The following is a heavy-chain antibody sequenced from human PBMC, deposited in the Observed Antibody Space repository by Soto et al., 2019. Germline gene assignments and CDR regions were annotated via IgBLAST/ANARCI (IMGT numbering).Heavy chain of an antibody. D-gene: IGHD3-10*01. CDR2: IYYSGST. CDR3: ARQGWFGELLGWDAFDI. V-gene: IGHV4-59*01. CDR1: GGSISSYY. J-gene: IGHJ3*02. Sequence: SETLSLTCTVSGGSISSYYWSWIRQPPGKGLEWIGYIYYSGSTNYNPSLKSRVTISVDTSKNQFSLKLSSVTAADTAVYYCARQGWFGELLGWDAFDIWGQGTMVTVSS.